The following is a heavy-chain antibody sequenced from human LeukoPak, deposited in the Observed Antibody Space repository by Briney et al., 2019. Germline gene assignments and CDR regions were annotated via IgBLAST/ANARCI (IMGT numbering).Heavy chain of an antibody. CDR3: TRRDFSGNLGYESYHYMDV. V-gene: IGHV3-73*01. CDR1: GFTFSAST. J-gene: IGHJ6*03. CDR2: IRSKVNNSAT. Sequence: PGGSLRLSCAASGFTFSASTIHWVRQAPGKGLEWVGRIRSKVNNSATAYAASVKGRFTVSRDDSKNTAYLQMNSLKTEDTAVYYCTRRDFSGNLGYESYHYMDVWGKGITVTVSS. D-gene: IGHD5-12*01.